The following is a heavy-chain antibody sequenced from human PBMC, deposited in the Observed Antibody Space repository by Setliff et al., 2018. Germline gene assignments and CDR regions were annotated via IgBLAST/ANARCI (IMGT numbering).Heavy chain of an antibody. CDR3: ARDNTMVGATDY. CDR2: INQSGNT. D-gene: IGHD1-26*01. V-gene: IGHV4-34*10. Sequence: SETLSLTCTVYGGSFSDYYWGWIRQSPGKRPEWIAEINQSGNTNYNPSLNSRVSVSVDTPTNQFSLKVFSVTAADTAVYFCARDNTMVGATDYWGLGTLVTVSS. CDR1: GGSFSDYY. J-gene: IGHJ4*02.